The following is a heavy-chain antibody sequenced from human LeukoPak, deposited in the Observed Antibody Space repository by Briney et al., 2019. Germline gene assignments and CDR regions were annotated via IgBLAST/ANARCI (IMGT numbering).Heavy chain of an antibody. V-gene: IGHV3-48*04. CDR3: ARDMIAVAATWDY. Sequence: PGGSLRLSCAASGFTFSSYGMNWVRQAPGKGLEWVSYISSSSSTIYYADSVKGRFTISRDNAKNSLYLQMNSLRAEDTAVYCCARDMIAVAATWDYWGQGTLVTVSS. CDR1: GFTFSSYG. D-gene: IGHD6-19*01. J-gene: IGHJ4*02. CDR2: ISSSSSTI.